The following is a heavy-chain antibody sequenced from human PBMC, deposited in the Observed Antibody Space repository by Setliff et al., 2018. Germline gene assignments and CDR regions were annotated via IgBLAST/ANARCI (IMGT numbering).Heavy chain of an antibody. CDR3: ARHKSNGSGSYPSLYMDV. CDR1: GGSISSGNYY. D-gene: IGHD3-10*01. J-gene: IGHJ6*03. V-gene: IGHV4-39*01. CDR2: IXXSGXX. Sequence: SETLSLTCRVSGGSISSGNYYWGLIRQPPGKGLEWVAXIXXSGXXYSNPSLKSRLIISVDAPDNQFSVKLSSVTAADTAVYYCARHKSNGSGSYPSLYMDVWGKGIMVTVSS.